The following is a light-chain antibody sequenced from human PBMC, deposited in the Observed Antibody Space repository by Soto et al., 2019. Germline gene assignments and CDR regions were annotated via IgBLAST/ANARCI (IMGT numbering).Light chain of an antibody. CDR1: QSISSW. J-gene: IGKJ1*01. CDR3: QHLRT. Sequence: DIQMTQSPSTLSASVGDRVTITCRASQSISSWLAWYQQKPGKAPKFLIYDASTLESGVPSRFSGSGFGTEFSLTISSLQPDDSGSYYCQHLRTFGQGTKVDIK. V-gene: IGKV1-5*01. CDR2: DAS.